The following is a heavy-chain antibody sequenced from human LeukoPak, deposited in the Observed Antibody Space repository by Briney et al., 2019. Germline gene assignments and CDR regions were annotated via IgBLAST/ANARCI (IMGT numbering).Heavy chain of an antibody. CDR2: INHSGRT. CDR1: GGSFSGYY. V-gene: IGHV4-34*01. Sequence: SETLSLTCAVYGGSFSGYYWSWIRQPPGKGLEWIGEINHSGRTNYNPSLKSRVTISVDTSKNQFSLKLSSVTAADTAVYYCASRGITMVRGVYTFDYWGQGTLVTVSS. D-gene: IGHD3-10*01. CDR3: ASRGITMVRGVYTFDY. J-gene: IGHJ4*02.